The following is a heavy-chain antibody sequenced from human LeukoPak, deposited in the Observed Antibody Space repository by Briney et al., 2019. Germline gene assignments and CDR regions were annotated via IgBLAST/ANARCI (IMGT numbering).Heavy chain of an antibody. Sequence: GGSLRLSCAASGSTFSSYEMNWVRQAPGKGLEWVSYISSSGSTIYYADSVKGRFTISRDNAKNSLYLQMNSLRAEDTAVYYCARGGDCSGGSCQDNWFDPWGQGTLVTVSS. D-gene: IGHD2-15*01. CDR3: ARGGDCSGGSCQDNWFDP. V-gene: IGHV3-48*03. CDR2: ISSSGSTI. CDR1: GSTFSSYE. J-gene: IGHJ5*02.